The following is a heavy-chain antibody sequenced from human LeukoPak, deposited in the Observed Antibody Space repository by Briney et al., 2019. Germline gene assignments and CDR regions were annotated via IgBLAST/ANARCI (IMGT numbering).Heavy chain of an antibody. CDR2: IYYSGST. CDR1: GGSISSGDYY. Sequence: PSETLSLTCTVSGGSISSGDYYWSWIRQPPGKGLEWIGYIYYSGSTYYNPSLKSRVTISVDTSKNQFSLKLSSVTAADTAVYYCARARLWFGAGGYYFDYWGQGTLVTVSS. D-gene: IGHD3-10*01. CDR3: ARARLWFGAGGYYFDY. J-gene: IGHJ4*02. V-gene: IGHV4-30-4*08.